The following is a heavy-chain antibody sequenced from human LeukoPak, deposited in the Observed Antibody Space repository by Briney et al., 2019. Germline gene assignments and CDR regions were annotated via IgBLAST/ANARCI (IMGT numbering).Heavy chain of an antibody. Sequence: WASVKVSCKASGYTFTSHDINWVRQASGQGPEWMGWINPRTGDRGYAQKFQGRVTITRSTSMNTAYMELSSLRSEDTAVYYCTRETSSRYFDYWGQGTLVTVSS. CDR1: GYTFTSHD. V-gene: IGHV1-8*01. CDR3: TRETSSRYFDY. J-gene: IGHJ4*02. CDR2: INPRTGDR.